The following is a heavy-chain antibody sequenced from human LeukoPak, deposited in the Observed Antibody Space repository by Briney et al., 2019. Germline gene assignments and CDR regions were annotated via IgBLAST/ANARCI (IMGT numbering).Heavy chain of an antibody. V-gene: IGHV1-69*13. CDR3: AAYGSGGNFDY. J-gene: IGHJ4*02. CDR2: IIPIFGTA. D-gene: IGHD3-10*01. Sequence: ASVKVSCKASGGTFSSYAISWVRQAPGQGLEWMGGIIPIFGTANYAQKLQGRVTITADESTSTAYMELSSLRSEDTAVYYCAAYGSGGNFDYWGQGTLVTVSS. CDR1: GGTFSSYA.